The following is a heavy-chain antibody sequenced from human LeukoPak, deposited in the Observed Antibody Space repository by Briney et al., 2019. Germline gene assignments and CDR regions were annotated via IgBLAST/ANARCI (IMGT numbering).Heavy chain of an antibody. V-gene: IGHV3-21*01. J-gene: IGHJ4*02. Sequence: NPGGSLRLSCAASGFTFSSYSMNWVRQAPGKGLEWVSSISSSSSYIYYADSVKGRFTISRDNAKNSLYLQMNSLRAEDTALYYCARGLCSGGTCYFALDYWGQGTLVTVSS. CDR2: ISSSSSYI. CDR1: GFTFSSYS. CDR3: ARGLCSGGTCYFALDY. D-gene: IGHD2-15*01.